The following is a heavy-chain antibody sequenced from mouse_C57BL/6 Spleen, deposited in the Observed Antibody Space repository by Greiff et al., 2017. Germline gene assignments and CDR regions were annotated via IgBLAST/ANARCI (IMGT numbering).Heavy chain of an antibody. CDR3: ARAGSYHCDY. Sequence: EVQVVESGGGLVKPGGSLKLSCAPSGFTFSSYAMSWVRQPPEKRLEWVSTISAGGSYTNYQDNVKGRFTISRDNAKNNQYLQMSHLKSEYTAMYYCARAGSYHCDYGGQGTTLTVSS. D-gene: IGHD2-10*01. V-gene: IGHV5-4*01. CDR1: GFTFSSYA. J-gene: IGHJ2*01. CDR2: ISAGGSYT.